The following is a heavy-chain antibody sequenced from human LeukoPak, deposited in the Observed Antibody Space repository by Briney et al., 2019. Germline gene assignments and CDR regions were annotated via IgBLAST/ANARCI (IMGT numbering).Heavy chain of an antibody. CDR1: GGSISSSIYY. D-gene: IGHD6-6*01. V-gene: IGHV4-39*01. CDR2: IYYSGST. J-gene: IGHJ2*01. Sequence: PSETLSLTCTVSGGSISSSIYYWGWIRQPPGKGLEWIGSIYYSGSTYYNPSLKSRVTISVDTSKNQFSLKLSSVTAADTAVYYCARRGIAARNWYFDLWGRGTLVTVSS. CDR3: ARRGIAARNWYFDL.